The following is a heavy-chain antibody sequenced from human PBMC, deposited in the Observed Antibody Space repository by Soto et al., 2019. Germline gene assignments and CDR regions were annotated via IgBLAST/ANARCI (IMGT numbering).Heavy chain of an antibody. CDR2: IYYSGST. CDR1: GGTIISVGYC. J-gene: IGHJ6*02. CDR3: ARGSSSSGGMDV. D-gene: IGHD6-6*01. Sequence: SVTMSLTCTVSGGTIISVGYCWSCIRKHPGKGLEWIGYIYYSGSTYYNPSLKSRVTISVDTSKNQFSLKLSSVTAADTAVYYCARGSSSSGGMDVWGQGTTVTVSS. V-gene: IGHV4-31*03.